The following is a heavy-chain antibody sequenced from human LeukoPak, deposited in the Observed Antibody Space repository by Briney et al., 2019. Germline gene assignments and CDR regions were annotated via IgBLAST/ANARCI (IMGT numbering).Heavy chain of an antibody. CDR1: GFTFSSYA. CDR3: ARGPCSSTSCHGPGDY. D-gene: IGHD2-2*01. J-gene: IGHJ4*02. Sequence: GGSLRLSCAASGFTFSSYAMPWVRQAPGKGLEWVAVISHDGSNKYYADSVKGRFTISRDNSKNTLYLQMNSLRAEDTAVYYCARGPCSSTSCHGPGDYWGQGTLVTVSS. CDR2: ISHDGSNK. V-gene: IGHV3-30-3*01.